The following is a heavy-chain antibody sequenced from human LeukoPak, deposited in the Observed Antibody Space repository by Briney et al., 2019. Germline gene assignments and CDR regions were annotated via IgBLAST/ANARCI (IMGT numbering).Heavy chain of an antibody. D-gene: IGHD2-15*01. CDR3: ARGYCSGGSCYSLRYYYYMDV. V-gene: IGHV1-69*06. J-gene: IGHJ6*03. CDR1: GGTFSGYA. Sequence: SVKVSCKASGGTFSGYAISWVRQAPGQGLEWMGGIIPIFGTANYAQKFQGRVTITADKSTSTAYMELSSLRSEDTAVYYCARGYCSGGSCYSLRYYYYMDVWGKGTTVTVSS. CDR2: IIPIFGTA.